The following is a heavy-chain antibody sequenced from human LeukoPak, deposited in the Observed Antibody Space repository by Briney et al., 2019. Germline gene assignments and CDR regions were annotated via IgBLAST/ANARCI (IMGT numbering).Heavy chain of an antibody. J-gene: IGHJ4*02. D-gene: IGHD6-19*01. CDR3: ARAPGGYSGWYHFYYFDY. Sequence: SVKVSCKASGGTFSSYAISWVRQAPGQGLEWMGGIIPIFGTANYAQKFQGRVTITADESTSTAYMELSSLRSEDTAVYYCARAPGGYSGWYHFYYFDYWGQGTQVTVSS. V-gene: IGHV1-69*01. CDR1: GGTFSSYA. CDR2: IIPIFGTA.